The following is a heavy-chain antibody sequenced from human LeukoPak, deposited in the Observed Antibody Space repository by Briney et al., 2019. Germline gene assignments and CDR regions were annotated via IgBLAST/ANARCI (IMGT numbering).Heavy chain of an antibody. CDR1: GFSFRNHA. J-gene: IGHJ4*02. Sequence: PGGSLRLSCAASGFSFRNHAMHWVRQAPGKGLEWVAVISYDGSNKYYVDSVKGRLTISRENSKNTLYLQMNSLRAEDTAVYYCAREEYNRMFFDYWGQGTLVTVSS. V-gene: IGHV3-30-3*01. CDR2: ISYDGSNK. D-gene: IGHD1-14*01. CDR3: AREEYNRMFFDY.